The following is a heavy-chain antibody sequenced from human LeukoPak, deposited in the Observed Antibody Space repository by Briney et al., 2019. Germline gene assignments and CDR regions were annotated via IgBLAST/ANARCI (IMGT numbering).Heavy chain of an antibody. V-gene: IGHV4-59*01. CDR1: GDSISYYY. CDR3: ARVRGYSYDSSDFDY. CDR2: IYYSGNT. D-gene: IGHD5-18*01. Sequence: SETLSLTCTVSGDSISYYYWSWIRQPPGKGLEWIGKIYYSGNTNYNPSLKSRVTISVDTSKNQFSLKLSSVTAADTAVYYCARVRGYSYDSSDFDYWGQGTLATVSS. J-gene: IGHJ4*02.